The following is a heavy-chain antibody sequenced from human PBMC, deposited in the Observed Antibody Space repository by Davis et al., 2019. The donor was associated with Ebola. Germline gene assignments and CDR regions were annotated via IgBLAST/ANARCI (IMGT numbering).Heavy chain of an antibody. J-gene: IGHJ5*02. CDR3: ARQDRYYDSSDYSRFDP. CDR2: IYYSGTT. D-gene: IGHD3-22*01. Sequence: MPSETLSLTCTVSGGSISSGGYYWSWIRQHPGKGLEWIGYIYYSGTTYYNPSLKSRVTISVDTSKNQFSLKLSSVTAADTAVYYCARQDRYYDSSDYSRFDPWGQGTLVTVSS. V-gene: IGHV4-31*03. CDR1: GGSISSGGYY.